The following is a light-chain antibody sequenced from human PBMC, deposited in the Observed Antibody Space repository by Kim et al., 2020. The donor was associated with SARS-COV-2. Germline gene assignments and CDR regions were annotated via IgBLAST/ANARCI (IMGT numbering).Light chain of an antibody. CDR3: QSYDRSLSSVV. CDR1: YSNIGSYYD. V-gene: IGLV1-40*01. CDR2: GNS. Sequence: QRVTISCTGYYSNIGSYYDVHWYQQFPGTAPKLLIYGNSNRPSGVPDRFSAAKSGTSASLAITGLQPEDEADYYCQSYDRSLSSVVFGGGTQLTVL. J-gene: IGLJ2*01.